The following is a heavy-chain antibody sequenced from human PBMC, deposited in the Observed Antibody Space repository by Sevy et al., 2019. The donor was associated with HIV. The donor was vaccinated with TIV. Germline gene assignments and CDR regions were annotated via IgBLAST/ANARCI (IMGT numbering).Heavy chain of an antibody. Sequence: GGSLRLSCAASGFTFSSYAMSWVRQAPGKGLEWVSAISGSGGSTYYADSVKGRFTISRDNSKNTLYLQMNSLRAEDTAVYHCAKDELYYYDSSGYSRGRDDAFDIWGQGTMVTVSS. J-gene: IGHJ3*02. CDR2: ISGSGGST. D-gene: IGHD3-22*01. CDR3: AKDELYYYDSSGYSRGRDDAFDI. V-gene: IGHV3-23*01. CDR1: GFTFSSYA.